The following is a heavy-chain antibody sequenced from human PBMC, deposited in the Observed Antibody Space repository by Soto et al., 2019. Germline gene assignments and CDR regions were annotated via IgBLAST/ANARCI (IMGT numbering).Heavy chain of an antibody. Sequence: GGSLRLSCTASGFTFSNYWMTWVRQAPGKGLEWVANINQGGHQIYYGDSIKGRFTVTRDNPSNSVFLEMNSLRAEDTALYYCARIGYSSSSLDYWGQGALVTVSS. CDR1: GFTFSNYW. CDR2: INQGGHQI. D-gene: IGHD6-6*01. CDR3: ARIGYSSSSLDY. V-gene: IGHV3-7*05. J-gene: IGHJ4*02.